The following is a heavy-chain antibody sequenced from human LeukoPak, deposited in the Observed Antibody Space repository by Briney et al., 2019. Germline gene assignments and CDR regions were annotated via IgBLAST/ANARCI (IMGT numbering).Heavy chain of an antibody. CDR1: GYTFTSYG. V-gene: IGHV1-18*01. Sequence: ASVKVSCKASGYTFTSYGISWVRQAPGQGLEWMGWISAYNGNTNYAQKLQGRVTMTADTSTSTAYMELRSLRSDDTAVYYCARSPPGIVGATVWFDPWGQGTLVTVSS. D-gene: IGHD1-26*01. CDR2: ISAYNGNT. J-gene: IGHJ5*02. CDR3: ARSPPGIVGATVWFDP.